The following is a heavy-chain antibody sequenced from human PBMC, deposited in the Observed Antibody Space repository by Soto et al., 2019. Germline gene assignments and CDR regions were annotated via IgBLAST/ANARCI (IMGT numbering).Heavy chain of an antibody. CDR2: ISGSGGSA. CDR1: GFTFSSYA. V-gene: IGHV3-23*01. Sequence: HPGGSLRLSCAASGFTFSSYAMSWVRQAPAKRLEWVTAISGSGGSAYYADSVKGRFSISRDNSKNTLYLQMNSLRAEDTAVYYCAEDQTLYWISTSCMMVALDMWGQGTMVTLSS. D-gene: IGHD2-2*01. CDR3: AEDQTLYWISTSCMMVALDM. J-gene: IGHJ3*02.